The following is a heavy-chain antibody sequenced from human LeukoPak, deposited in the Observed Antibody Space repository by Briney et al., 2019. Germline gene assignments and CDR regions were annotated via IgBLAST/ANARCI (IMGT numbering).Heavy chain of an antibody. J-gene: IGHJ4*02. CDR2: IYSGGST. CDR3: ARDYYDSSGYYYFDY. V-gene: IGHV3-53*01. D-gene: IGHD3-22*01. CDR1: GFTVSSNY. Sequence: GGSLRLSCAASGFTVSSNYMSWVRQAPGKGLEWVSVIYSGGSTYYADSVKGRFTISRDNAKNSLYLQMNSLRAEDTAVYYCARDYYDSSGYYYFDYWGQGTLVTVSS.